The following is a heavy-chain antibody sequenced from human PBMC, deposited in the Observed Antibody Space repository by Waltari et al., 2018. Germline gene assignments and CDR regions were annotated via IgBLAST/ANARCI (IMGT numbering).Heavy chain of an antibody. V-gene: IGHV4-59*08. CDR2: LRNTGGT. CDR1: GDFLSDDH. Sequence: HVQLQESGPGLVKPSETLSLTCTLSGDFLSDDHWDWTRQAPGKGLEWIAYLRNTGGTKCTPSLESRVTVSAVTSKKQFSLRLTSVTAADTAVYYCARLPTKYYDSLGWGFFDQWGQGILVTVSS. D-gene: IGHD3-22*01. J-gene: IGHJ4*02. CDR3: ARLPTKYYDSLGWGFFDQ.